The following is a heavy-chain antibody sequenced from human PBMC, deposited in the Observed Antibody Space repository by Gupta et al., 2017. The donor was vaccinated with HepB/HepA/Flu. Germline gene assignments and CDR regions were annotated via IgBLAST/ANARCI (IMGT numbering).Heavy chain of an antibody. CDR3: ARGRDDDTSGTFAVMTF. J-gene: IGHJ4*02. Sequence: QVQLVQSGAEVKKPGASVKVSCKASGYTFTNFDINWVRQATGQGLEWMGWMNPNSGDTAYAKKCQGRLTMTRGTSLTTAYMERSRLISDETAVDYCARGRDDDTSGTFAVMTFGGQGTLVTVST. D-gene: IGHD3-10*01. CDR2: MNPNSGDT. V-gene: IGHV1-8*01. CDR1: GYTFTNFD.